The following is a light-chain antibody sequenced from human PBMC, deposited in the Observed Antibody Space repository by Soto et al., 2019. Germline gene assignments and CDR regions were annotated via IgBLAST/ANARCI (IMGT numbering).Light chain of an antibody. CDR1: QGISNY. CDR3: QKYNSAPPTWT. J-gene: IGKJ1*01. CDR2: AAS. V-gene: IGKV1-27*01. Sequence: DIQITQSPSSLSASVGDRVTITCRASQGISNYLAWYQQKPGKVPKLLIYAASTLQSGVPSRFSGSGSGTDFTLTISSLQPEDVATYYCQKYNSAPPTWTFGQGTKVDI.